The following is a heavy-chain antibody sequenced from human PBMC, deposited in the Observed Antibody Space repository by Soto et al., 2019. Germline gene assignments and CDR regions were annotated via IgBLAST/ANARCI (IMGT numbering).Heavy chain of an antibody. CDR2: ISSTSSTI. CDR3: ATYYGSGSYFPDHYYYGMDV. D-gene: IGHD3-10*01. J-gene: IGHJ6*02. Sequence: VGSLRLSCAASGFTFSIYSMNWVRQAPGKGLEWISYISSTSSTIYYADSVKGRFTISRDNAKNSLYLQMNSLRAEDTAVYYCATYYGSGSYFPDHYYYGMDVWGQGTTVTVSS. CDR1: GFTFSIYS. V-gene: IGHV3-48*01.